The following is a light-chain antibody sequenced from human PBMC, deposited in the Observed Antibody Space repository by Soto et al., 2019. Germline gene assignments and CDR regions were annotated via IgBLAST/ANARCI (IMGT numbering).Light chain of an antibody. CDR3: PQNNKWPPVT. V-gene: IGKV3-15*01. CDR2: GAS. CDR1: QTISTD. J-gene: IGKJ4*01. Sequence: EVVMTQSPATVSVFPGEGVTLSCRASQTISTDLAWYQQKPGQAPRLLIYGASTRATGVPDRFSGGGSGTEFTLTISSLQSEDFAFSSSPQNNKWPPVTFGGGTK.